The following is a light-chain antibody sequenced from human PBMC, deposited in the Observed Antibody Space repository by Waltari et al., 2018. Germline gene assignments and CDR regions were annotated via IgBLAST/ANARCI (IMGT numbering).Light chain of an antibody. V-gene: IGKV1-5*03. J-gene: IGKJ4*01. Sequence: DIQMTQSPSTLSASVEDRVTITCRASQIISTWLAWYQQKPGKAPKLLIYKASGLESGVPSRFSGSGSGTEFTLTISSLQPDDFATYYCQQYNDYPLTFGGGTKVEIK. CDR2: KAS. CDR1: QIISTW. CDR3: QQYNDYPLT.